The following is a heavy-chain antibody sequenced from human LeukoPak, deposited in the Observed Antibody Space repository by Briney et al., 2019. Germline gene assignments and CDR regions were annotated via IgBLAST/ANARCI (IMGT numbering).Heavy chain of an antibody. J-gene: IGHJ4*02. Sequence: SETLSLTCTVSGGSISSGGYYWSWIRQPPGKGLEWIGYIYHSGSTYYNPSLKSRVTISVDRSKNQFSLKLSSVTAADTAVYYCARYHNGYDDYWGQGTPVTVSS. V-gene: IGHV4-30-2*01. CDR3: ARYHNGYDDY. CDR2: IYHSGST. D-gene: IGHD5-12*01. CDR1: GGSISSGGYY.